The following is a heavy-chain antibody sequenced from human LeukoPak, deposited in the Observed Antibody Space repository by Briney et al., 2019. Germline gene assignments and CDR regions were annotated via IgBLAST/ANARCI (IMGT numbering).Heavy chain of an antibody. J-gene: IGHJ5*02. Sequence: SETLSLTCTVSGGSINNYYWSWIRQPPGKGLEWIGFIYYSGSTKYNPSLKSRVTISVDRSTNQFSLRLTSVTPADTAVYYCARDYIAWQTRGWFDPWGQGTLVTVSS. CDR2: IYYSGST. V-gene: IGHV4-59*01. D-gene: IGHD1-14*01. CDR3: ARDYIAWQTRGWFDP. CDR1: GGSINNYY.